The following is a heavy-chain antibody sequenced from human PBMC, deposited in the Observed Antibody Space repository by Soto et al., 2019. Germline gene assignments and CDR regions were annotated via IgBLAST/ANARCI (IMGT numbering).Heavy chain of an antibody. CDR1: GYSFTSYW. J-gene: IGHJ3*02. CDR2: IYPGDSDT. CDR3: ASRGVYYDFWSGSNNDAFDT. V-gene: IGHV5-51*01. Sequence: GESLKISCKGSGYSFTSYWIGWVRQMPGKGLEWMGIIYPGDSDTRYSPSFQGQVTISADKSISTAYLQWSSLKASDTAMYYCASRGVYYDFWSGSNNDAFDTWGQGTMVTVSS. D-gene: IGHD3-3*01.